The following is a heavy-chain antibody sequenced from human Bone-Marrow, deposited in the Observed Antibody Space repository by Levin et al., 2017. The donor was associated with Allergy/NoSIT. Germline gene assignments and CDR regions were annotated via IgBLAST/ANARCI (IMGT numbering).Heavy chain of an antibody. V-gene: IGHV3-30*02. Sequence: DSVKGRFTISRDNSKNTLYLQMNSLRPEDTAVYFCAKEGREYSSGWYFDYWGQGALVTVSS. CDR3: AKEGREYSSGWYFDY. J-gene: IGHJ4*02. D-gene: IGHD6-19*01.